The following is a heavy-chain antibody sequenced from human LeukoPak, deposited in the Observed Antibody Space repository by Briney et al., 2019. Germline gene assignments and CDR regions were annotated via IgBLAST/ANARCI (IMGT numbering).Heavy chain of an antibody. CDR1: GFTVSHNY. D-gene: IGHD5-24*01. Sequence: PGGSLRLSCAASGFTVSHNYMTWVRQAPGKGLEWVSVIYGGGSTHYADSVKGRFTISRDNSKNTLYLQMNSLRAEDTAVYYCAKVGRWLPDYWGQGTLVTASS. J-gene: IGHJ4*02. V-gene: IGHV3-53*01. CDR3: AKVGRWLPDY. CDR2: IYGGGST.